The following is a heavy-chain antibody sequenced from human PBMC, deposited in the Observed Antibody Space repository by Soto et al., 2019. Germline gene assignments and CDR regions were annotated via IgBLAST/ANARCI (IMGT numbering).Heavy chain of an antibody. Sequence: ASVKVSCKASGGTFSSYAISWVRQAPGQGLEWMGGIIPIFGTANYAQKFQGRVTITADESTSTAYMELSSLRSEDTAVYYCAREPVNPRGLGHFVYWGQGTLVTVSS. J-gene: IGHJ4*02. V-gene: IGHV1-69*13. CDR2: IIPIFGTA. CDR1: GGTFSSYA. CDR3: AREPVNPRGLGHFVY. D-gene: IGHD3-10*01.